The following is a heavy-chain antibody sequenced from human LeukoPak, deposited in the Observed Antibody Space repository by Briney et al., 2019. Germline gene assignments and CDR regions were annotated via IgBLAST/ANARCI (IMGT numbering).Heavy chain of an antibody. Sequence: GGSLRLSCAASGFTFSSYGMHWVRQAPGKGLEWVAVIWYDGSNKYYADSVKGRFTISRDNSKNTLYLQMNSLRAEDTAVYYCARGVSMVRGDLKDYWGQGTLVTVSP. CDR2: IWYDGSNK. CDR1: GFTFSSYG. V-gene: IGHV3-33*01. J-gene: IGHJ4*02. D-gene: IGHD3-10*01. CDR3: ARGVSMVRGDLKDY.